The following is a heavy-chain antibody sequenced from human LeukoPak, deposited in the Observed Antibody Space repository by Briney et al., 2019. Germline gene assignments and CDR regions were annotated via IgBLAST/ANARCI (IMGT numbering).Heavy chain of an antibody. CDR3: ARDCPPYYYDSSGSRVFDY. CDR1: GYSISSGYY. CDR2: IYHSGST. J-gene: IGHJ4*02. V-gene: IGHV4-38-2*02. D-gene: IGHD3-22*01. Sequence: SETLSLTCAVSGYSISSGYYWGWIRQPPGNGLEWIGSIYHSGSTYYNPSLKSRVTISVDTSKNQFSLKLSSVTAADTAVYYCARDCPPYYYDSSGSRVFDYWGQGTLVTVSS.